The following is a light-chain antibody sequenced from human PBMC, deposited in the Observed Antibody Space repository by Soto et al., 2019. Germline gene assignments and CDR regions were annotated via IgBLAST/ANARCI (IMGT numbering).Light chain of an antibody. V-gene: IGKV3-20*01. CDR3: QQYGNSPQT. CDR2: GAS. Sequence: IVLTQSQRALPLSPGETATLSCMASWSLSNNIYLAWYQQKPGQAPRLLIYGASSRATGIPNRFSGSGSGTDFTLTISRLEHEDFAVYYCQQYGNSPQTFGQGTKVDIK. J-gene: IGKJ1*01. CDR1: WSLSNNIY.